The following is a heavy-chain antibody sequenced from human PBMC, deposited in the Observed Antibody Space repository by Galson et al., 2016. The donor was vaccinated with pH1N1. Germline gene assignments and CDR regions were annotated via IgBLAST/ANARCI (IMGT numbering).Heavy chain of an antibody. CDR3: ARPRDANWFDP. D-gene: IGHD5-24*01. J-gene: IGHJ5*02. CDR2: IYPGDSDT. V-gene: IGHV5-51*01. Sequence: QSGAEVKKPGESLKISCQGSGYSFSGHWIGWVRQMPGKGLEWMGIIYPGDSDTKYSPSFQGQVTFSADKSINTAYLHMNSLKTDDTAVYYCARPRDANWFDPWGRGTLVTVSS. CDR1: GYSFSGHW.